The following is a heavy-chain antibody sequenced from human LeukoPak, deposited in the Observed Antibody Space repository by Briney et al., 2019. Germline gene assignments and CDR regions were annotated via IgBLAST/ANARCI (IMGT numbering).Heavy chain of an antibody. CDR3: AKAGGSGYYNDAFDI. Sequence: SLRLSCAAFGFTFSSYAMNWVRQAPGKGLEWVSGITWNSDRKGYADSVKGRFTISRDNAKKSLYLQMSSLRAEDMALYYCAKAGGSGYYNDAFDIWGQGTMVTVSS. CDR2: ITWNSDRK. J-gene: IGHJ3*02. D-gene: IGHD3-22*01. CDR1: GFTFSSYA. V-gene: IGHV3-9*03.